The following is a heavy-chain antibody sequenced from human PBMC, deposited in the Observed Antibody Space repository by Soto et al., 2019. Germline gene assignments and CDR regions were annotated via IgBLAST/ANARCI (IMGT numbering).Heavy chain of an antibody. Sequence: QITLRESGPTLVKPTQTLTLTCTFSGFSLSTSGVAVGWIRQPPGKALEWLAGIYWDDDQRYNPSLNSRLSITKDTSNNQVVLTMTNMDPVDTATYYCAHIGRWVDTFGIWGQGTMVTVSS. J-gene: IGHJ3*02. V-gene: IGHV2-5*02. CDR3: AHIGRWVDTFGI. CDR2: IYWDDDQ. CDR1: GFSLSTSGVA.